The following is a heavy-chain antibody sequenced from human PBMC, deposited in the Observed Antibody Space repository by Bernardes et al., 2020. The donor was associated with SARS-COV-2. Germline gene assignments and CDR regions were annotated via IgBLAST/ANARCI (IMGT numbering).Heavy chain of an antibody. V-gene: IGHV3-23*01. CDR1: GFIVRSSA. J-gene: IGHJ4*01. Sequence: GGSLRLSCVVSGFIVRSSAMNWVRQAPGKGLEWVSGISVSGGSIDYADSVKGRFTISRDNSKNTLYLQMSSLRVEDTAVYYCAKDWAYSSSAYWGQGTLVTVSS. D-gene: IGHD6-13*01. CDR3: AKDWAYSSSAY. CDR2: ISVSGGSI.